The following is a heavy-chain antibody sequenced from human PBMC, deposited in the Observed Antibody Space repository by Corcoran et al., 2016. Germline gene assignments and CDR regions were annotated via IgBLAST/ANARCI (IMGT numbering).Heavy chain of an antibody. V-gene: IGHV5-51*01. CDR3: VRLVDTAMANYYYYYGMDV. CDR2: IYPGDSDT. Sequence: EVQLVQSGAEVKKPGESLKISCKGSGYSFTSYWIGWVRQMPGKGLEWMGIIYPGDSDTRYSPSFQGQVTISADKSISTAYLQWSSLKASDTAMYYCVRLVDTAMANYYYYYGMDVWGQGTTVTVSS. CDR1: GYSFTSYW. J-gene: IGHJ6*02. D-gene: IGHD5-18*01.